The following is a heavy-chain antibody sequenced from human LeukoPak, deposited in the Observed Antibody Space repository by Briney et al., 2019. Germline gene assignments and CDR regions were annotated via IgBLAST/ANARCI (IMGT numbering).Heavy chain of an antibody. V-gene: IGHV1-69*13. CDR1: GGTFSSYA. CDR3: ARDPVETRYSSSWPLDY. CDR2: IIPIFGTA. D-gene: IGHD6-13*01. Sequence: ASVKVSCKASGGTFSSYAISWVRQAPGQGLEWMGGIIPIFGTANYAQKFQGRVTITADESTSTAYMGLSSLRSEDTAVYYCARDPVETRYSSSWPLDYWGQGTLVTVSS. J-gene: IGHJ4*02.